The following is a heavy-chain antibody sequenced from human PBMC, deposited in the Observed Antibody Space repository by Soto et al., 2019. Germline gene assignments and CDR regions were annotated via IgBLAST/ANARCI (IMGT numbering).Heavy chain of an antibody. J-gene: IGHJ3*02. Sequence: LRLSCAASGFTFSDYYMSWIRQAPGKGLEWVSYISSSSSYTNYADSVKGRFTISRDNAKNSLYLQMNSLRAEDTAVYYCASLSGFDAFDIWGPATMVTVSS. D-gene: IGHD3-9*01. CDR2: ISSSSSYT. CDR3: ASLSGFDAFDI. CDR1: GFTFSDYY. V-gene: IGHV3-11*06.